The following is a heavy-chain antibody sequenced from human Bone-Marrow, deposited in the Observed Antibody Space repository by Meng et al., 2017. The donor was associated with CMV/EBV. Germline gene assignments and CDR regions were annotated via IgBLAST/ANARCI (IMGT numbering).Heavy chain of an antibody. CDR2: IYYSGST. D-gene: IGHD1-1*01. V-gene: IGHV4-59*01. CDR3: ARGLNWNDVDY. Sequence: ESLKISCAASGFTFSSYWMSWVRQAPGKGLEWIGYIYYSGSTNYNPSLKSRVTISVDTSKNQFSLKLSSVTAADTAVYYCARGLNWNDVDYWGQGTLVTVSS. CDR1: GFTFSSYW. J-gene: IGHJ4*02.